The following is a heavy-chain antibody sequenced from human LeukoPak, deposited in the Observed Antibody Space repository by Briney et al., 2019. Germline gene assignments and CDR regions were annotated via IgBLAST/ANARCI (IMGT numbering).Heavy chain of an antibody. J-gene: IGHJ5*01. V-gene: IGHV4-59*01. Sequence: NPSETLSLTCTVSGGSISSYYWSWIRQPPGKGLEWIGYIYYSGSSNYNPSLKSRVTISVDTSKNQFSLKLSSVTAADTAVYYSASHPGMIRDWFDSWGQGTLVTVSS. CDR1: GGSISSYY. CDR3: ASHPGMIRDWFDS. D-gene: IGHD3-10*01. CDR2: IYYSGSS.